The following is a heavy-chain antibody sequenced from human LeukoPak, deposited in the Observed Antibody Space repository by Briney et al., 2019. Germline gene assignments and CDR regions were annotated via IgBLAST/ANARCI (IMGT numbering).Heavy chain of an antibody. CDR1: GYTFTGYY. V-gene: IGHV1-2*02. Sequence: ASVKVSCKASGYTFTGYYMHWVRQAPGQGLEWMGWINPNSGGTNYAQKLQGRVTMTRDTSISTAYMELSRLRSDDTAVYYCARVIIHPPGAFDIWGQGTMVTVSS. D-gene: IGHD1-1*01. CDR3: ARVIIHPPGAFDI. CDR2: INPNSGGT. J-gene: IGHJ3*02.